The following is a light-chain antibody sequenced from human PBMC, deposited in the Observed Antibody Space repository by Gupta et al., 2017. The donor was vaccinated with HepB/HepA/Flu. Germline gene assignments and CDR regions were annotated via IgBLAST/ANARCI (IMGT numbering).Light chain of an antibody. CDR1: SGYSHYS. Sequence: QLMVTQSSSASAPLGSSVKPTCTLSSGYSHYSIGWHQQQPGKAPRFLMKVESSGRYNKGSGIPDRFSGSSSGAARYLTISNLQSEDEADYYCETWDSNIRVFGGGTKLTVL. J-gene: IGLJ2*01. CDR2: VESSGRY. V-gene: IGLV4-60*03. CDR3: ETWDSNIRV.